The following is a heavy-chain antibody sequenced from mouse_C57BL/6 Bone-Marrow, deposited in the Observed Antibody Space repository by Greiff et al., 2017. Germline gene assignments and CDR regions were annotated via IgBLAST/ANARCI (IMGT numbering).Heavy chain of an antibody. J-gene: IGHJ2*01. CDR2: IHPSDSDT. Sequence: QVHVKQPGAELVKPGASVKVSCKASGYTFTSYWMHWVKQRPGQGLEWIGRIHPSDSDTNYNQKFKGKATLTVDKSSSTAYMQLSSLTSEDSSFYYCAIYGSYPFAYWGQCTTLTVSS. CDR1: GYTFTSYW. D-gene: IGHD1-1*02. V-gene: IGHV1-74*01. CDR3: AIYGSYPFAY.